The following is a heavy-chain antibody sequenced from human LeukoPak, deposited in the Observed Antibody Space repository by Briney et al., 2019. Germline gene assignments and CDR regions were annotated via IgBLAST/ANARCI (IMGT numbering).Heavy chain of an antibody. D-gene: IGHD6-13*01. J-gene: IGHJ4*02. Sequence: SETLSLTCTVSGSSINDYYWMWIRQSPGRGLEWIGYIYSNGGTRYNPSLKSRFIISIDTSENRFSLELTSVSAADAAVYYCARETPAAGYFDDWGQGIPVTVSS. CDR1: GSSINDYY. CDR3: ARETPAAGYFDD. V-gene: IGHV4-59*01. CDR2: IYSNGGT.